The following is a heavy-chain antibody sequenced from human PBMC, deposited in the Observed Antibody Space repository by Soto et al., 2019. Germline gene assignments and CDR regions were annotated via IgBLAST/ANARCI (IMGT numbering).Heavy chain of an antibody. CDR1: GFTFDDYA. CDR2: ISWNSGSI. CDR3: AKGGYNWYSYLDY. Sequence: EVQLVESGGGLVQPGRSPRLSCAASGFTFDDYAIHWVRQAPGKGLEWVSGISWNSGSIDYADSVKGRFTISRDNAKNSLYLQMNSLRAEDTALYYCAKGGYNWYSYLDYWGQGTLVTVSS. D-gene: IGHD1-7*01. J-gene: IGHJ4*02. V-gene: IGHV3-9*01.